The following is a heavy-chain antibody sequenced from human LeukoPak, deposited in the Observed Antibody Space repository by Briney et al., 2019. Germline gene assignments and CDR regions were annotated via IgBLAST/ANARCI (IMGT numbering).Heavy chain of an antibody. CDR1: GFTFSSYA. CDR3: AKGGGGVYFPESGSYSYYFDY. Sequence: QPGGSLRLSCAASGFTFSSYAMSWVRQAPGKGLEWVSAISGSGGSTYYADSVKGRFTISRDNSKNTLYLQMNSLRAEDTAVYYCAKGGGGVYFPESGSYSYYFDYWGQGTLVTVSS. CDR2: ISGSGGST. J-gene: IGHJ4*02. D-gene: IGHD1-26*01. V-gene: IGHV3-23*01.